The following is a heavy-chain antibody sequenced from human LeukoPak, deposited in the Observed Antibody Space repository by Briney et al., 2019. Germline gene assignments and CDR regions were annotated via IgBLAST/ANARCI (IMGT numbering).Heavy chain of an antibody. Sequence: PGGSLRLSCAASGFTFSSYWMSWVRQAPGKGLEWVANIKQDGSEKYYVDSVKGRFTISRDNAKNSLYLQMNSLRAEDTAVYYCAKDRTRSTGIAVSFCAFDIWGQGTMVTVSS. CDR1: GFTFSSYW. J-gene: IGHJ3*02. V-gene: IGHV3-7*01. D-gene: IGHD6-19*01. CDR2: IKQDGSEK. CDR3: AKDRTRSTGIAVSFCAFDI.